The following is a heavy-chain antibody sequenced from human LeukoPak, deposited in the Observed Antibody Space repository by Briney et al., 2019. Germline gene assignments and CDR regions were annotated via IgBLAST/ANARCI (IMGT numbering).Heavy chain of an antibody. D-gene: IGHD1-1*01. J-gene: IGHJ6*03. Sequence: SETLSLTCTVSGGSISSSSYYWGWIRQPPGKGLEWIGSIYYSGSTYYNPSLKSRVTISVDTSKNQFSLKLSSVPAADTAVYYCARARPGPPTWYYYYMDVWGKGTTVTVSS. CDR1: GGSISSSSYY. CDR3: ARARPGPPTWYYYYMDV. V-gene: IGHV4-39*07. CDR2: IYYSGST.